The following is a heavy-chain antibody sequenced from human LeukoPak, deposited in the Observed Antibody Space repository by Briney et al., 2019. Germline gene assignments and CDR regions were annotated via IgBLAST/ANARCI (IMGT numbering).Heavy chain of an antibody. CDR1: GGSISSGSYY. CDR2: INYSGST. D-gene: IGHD2-21*02. V-gene: IGHV4-61*01. CDR3: ARLEYCGGDCYYFNY. Sequence: PSETLSLTCTVSGGSISSGSYYWSWIRQPPGKGLEWIVYINYSGSTNYNPSLKSRVTISVDTSKNQFSLKLSSVTAADTAVYYCARLEYCGGDCYYFNYWGQGTLVTVSS. J-gene: IGHJ4*02.